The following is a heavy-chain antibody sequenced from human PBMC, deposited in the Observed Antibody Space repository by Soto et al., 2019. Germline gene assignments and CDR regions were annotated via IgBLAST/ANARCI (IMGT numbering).Heavy chain of an antibody. J-gene: IGHJ3*02. D-gene: IGHD3-3*01. CDR3: ARRRPLRFSFDAFDI. Sequence: SETLSLTCTVSGGSISSYYWSWIWQPPGKGLEWIGYIYYSGSTNYNPSLKSRVTISVDTSKNQFSLKLSSETAADTAVYYCARRRPLRFSFDAFDIWGQGTMVTVSS. V-gene: IGHV4-59*08. CDR1: GGSISSYY. CDR2: IYYSGST.